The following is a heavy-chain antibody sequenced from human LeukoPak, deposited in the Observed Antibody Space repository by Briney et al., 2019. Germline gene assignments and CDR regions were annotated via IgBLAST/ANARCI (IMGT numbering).Heavy chain of an antibody. J-gene: IGHJ4*02. CDR2: ISSSSSYI. CDR3: AGQGYSSGWFQGY. CDR1: GFTFSSYS. V-gene: IGHV3-21*01. Sequence: GGSLKLSCAASGFTFSSYSMNWVRQAPGKGLEWVSSISSSSSYIYYADSVKGRFTISRDNAKNSLYLQMNSLRAEDTAVYYCAGQGYSSGWFQGYWGQGNLVTVSS. D-gene: IGHD6-19*01.